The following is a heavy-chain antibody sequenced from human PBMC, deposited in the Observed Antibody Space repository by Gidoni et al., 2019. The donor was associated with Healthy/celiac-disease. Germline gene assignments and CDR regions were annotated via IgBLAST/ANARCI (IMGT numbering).Heavy chain of an antibody. D-gene: IGHD2-2*01. CDR3: ASICSSTSCYLEVGDY. Sequence: QLQLQESGPGLVKPSETLSLTCTVSGGSIRISSYYWGWIRQPPGKGLEWIGSIYYSGSTYYNPSLKSRVTISVDTSKNQFSLKLSSVTAADTAVYYCASICSSTSCYLEVGDYWGQGTLVTVSS. J-gene: IGHJ4*02. CDR2: IYYSGST. V-gene: IGHV4-39*01. CDR1: GGSIRISSYY.